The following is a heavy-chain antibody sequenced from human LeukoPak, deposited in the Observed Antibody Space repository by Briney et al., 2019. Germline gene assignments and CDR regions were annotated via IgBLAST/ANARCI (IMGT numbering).Heavy chain of an antibody. CDR3: AKVVDIVVVTAIFDY. D-gene: IGHD2-21*02. CDR1: GFTFSSYA. J-gene: IGHJ4*02. V-gene: IGHV3-23*01. Sequence: GGSLRLSCEGSGFTFSSYAMSWVRQAPGKGLEWVSAISGSGGSTYYADSVKGRFTISRDNSKNTLYLQMNSLRAEDTAVYYCAKVVDIVVVTAIFDYWGQGTLVTVSS. CDR2: ISGSGGST.